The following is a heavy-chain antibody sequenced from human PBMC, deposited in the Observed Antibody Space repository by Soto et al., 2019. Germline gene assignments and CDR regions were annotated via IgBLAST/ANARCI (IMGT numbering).Heavy chain of an antibody. V-gene: IGHV1-69*02. Sequence: QLVQSGAEVRKPGSSVKVSCKASGGTFSDYTISWVRQAPGQGLEWMGRITPIIGITNYAQKFRGRVTITADKSTSTVYMELSSLRPEDTAVYFCARGGTLLDPWGQGTLVTVSS. CDR2: ITPIIGIT. D-gene: IGHD3-16*01. CDR3: ARGGTLLDP. CDR1: GGTFSDYT. J-gene: IGHJ5*02.